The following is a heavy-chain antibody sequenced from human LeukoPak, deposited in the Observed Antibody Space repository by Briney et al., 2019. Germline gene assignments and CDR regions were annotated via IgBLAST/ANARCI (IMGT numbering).Heavy chain of an antibody. J-gene: IGHJ4*02. CDR1: GGSISGYY. D-gene: IGHD4/OR15-4a*01. CDR3: ARGLMGAWYVDQ. V-gene: IGHV4-4*07. CDR2: LYTTGST. Sequence: SETLSLTCTVSGGSISGYYWSWIRQPAGQGLECIGRLYTTGSTNYNPSLKSRVTMSVDTSKNQFSLKLSSVTAADTAVYYCARGLMGAWYVDQWGQGTLVTVSS.